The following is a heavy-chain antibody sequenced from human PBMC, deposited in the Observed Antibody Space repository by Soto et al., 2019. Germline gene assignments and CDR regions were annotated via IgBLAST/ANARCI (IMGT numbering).Heavy chain of an antibody. J-gene: IGHJ4*02. Sequence: PSETLSLTCTVSGGSISSSIYYWGGIRHPPGKGLEWIGSIYYSGITYYNPSLKSRVTISVDTSKNQFSLKLSSVTAADTAVYYCARLYYDILTGYSGGPYFDYWGQGTLVTVSS. V-gene: IGHV4-39*01. CDR1: GGSISSSIYY. CDR2: IYYSGIT. CDR3: ARLYYDILTGYSGGPYFDY. D-gene: IGHD3-9*01.